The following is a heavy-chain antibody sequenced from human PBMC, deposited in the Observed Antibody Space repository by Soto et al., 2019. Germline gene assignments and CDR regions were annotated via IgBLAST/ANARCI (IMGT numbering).Heavy chain of an antibody. D-gene: IGHD5-12*01. Sequence: QVQLVQSGAEVKKPGSSVKVSCKASGGTFSSYAISWVRQAPGQGLEWMGGIIPIFGTANYAQKFQGRVTITADESTSSAHMELSSLRSEDTAVYYCARGGRYSCYDYRGSYYYGMDVWGQGTTVTVSS. V-gene: IGHV1-69*01. J-gene: IGHJ6*02. CDR2: IIPIFGTA. CDR1: GGTFSSYA. CDR3: ARGGRYSCYDYRGSYYYGMDV.